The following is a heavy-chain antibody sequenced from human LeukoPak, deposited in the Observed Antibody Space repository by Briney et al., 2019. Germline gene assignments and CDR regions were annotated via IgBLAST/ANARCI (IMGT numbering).Heavy chain of an antibody. D-gene: IGHD3-3*01. J-gene: IGHJ4*02. CDR2: IKQDGSEK. V-gene: IGHV3-7*01. CDR3: ARSGYTLYYFDY. CDR1: GFTFSSYW. Sequence: GGSLRLSCAASGFTFSSYWMSWVRQAPGKGLERVANIKQDGSEKYYVDSVKGRFTISRDNAKNSLYLQMNSLSAEDTAVYYCARSGYTLYYFDYWGQGTLVTVSS.